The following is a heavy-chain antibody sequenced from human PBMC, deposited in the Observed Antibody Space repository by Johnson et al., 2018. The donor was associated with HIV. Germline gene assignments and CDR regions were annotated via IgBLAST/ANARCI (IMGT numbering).Heavy chain of an antibody. CDR2: ISWNSGSI. CDR1: GVRFDDYA. CDR3: ARNSGNGLVLRGDAFDI. D-gene: IGHD2-8*01. V-gene: IGHV3-9*01. J-gene: IGHJ3*02. Sequence: VQLVESGGGLVQPGRSLRLSCEASGVRFDDYAMYWVRQAPGKGLEWVSGISWNSGSIGYVDSVKGRFTISRDNSKNTLHLQMNSLRPEDTAVYYCARNSGNGLVLRGDAFDIWGQGTMVTVSS.